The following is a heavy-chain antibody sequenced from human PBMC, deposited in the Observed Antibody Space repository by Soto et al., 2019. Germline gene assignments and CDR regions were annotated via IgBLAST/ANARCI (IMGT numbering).Heavy chain of an antibody. J-gene: IGHJ6*01. D-gene: IGHD6-19*01. CDR2: ISWNSGSI. Sequence: LRLSCAASGFTFDDYAMHWVRQAPGKGLEWVSGISWNSGSIGYADSVKGRFTISRDNAKNSLYLQMNSLRAEDTALYYCAKDMMVAVGRGYYYGMGGWGHGTTVTVSS. CDR1: GFTFDDYA. V-gene: IGHV3-9*01. CDR3: AKDMMVAVGRGYYYGMGG.